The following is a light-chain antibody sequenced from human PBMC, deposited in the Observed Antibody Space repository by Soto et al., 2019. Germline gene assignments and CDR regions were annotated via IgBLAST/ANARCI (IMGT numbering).Light chain of an antibody. CDR1: QGLSSA. CDR2: DAS. V-gene: IGKV1-13*02. Sequence: ALQLTQSPSSLSASVGDRVTITCRASQGLSSALAWYQLKPGKAPKLLIYDASTLESGVPSRFIGSGSGTDFTVTISSLQPEDFATYYCQQFNSYPVTFGQGTQLETK. J-gene: IGKJ2*01. CDR3: QQFNSYPVT.